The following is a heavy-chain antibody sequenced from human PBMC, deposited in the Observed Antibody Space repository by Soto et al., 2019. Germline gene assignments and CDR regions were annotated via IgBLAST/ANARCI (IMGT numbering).Heavy chain of an antibody. D-gene: IGHD3-10*01. CDR3: ARARCGELLALFDY. V-gene: IGHV4-59*01. Sequence: QVQLQESGPGLVKPSETLSLTCTVSGGSISSYYWSWIRQPPGKGLAWIGYIYYSGSTNYNPSLKSRVTISVDTSKNQFSLVLSSVTAADAVVYYCARARCGELLALFDYLGQGTLVTVSS. CDR2: IYYSGST. J-gene: IGHJ4*02. CDR1: GGSISSYY.